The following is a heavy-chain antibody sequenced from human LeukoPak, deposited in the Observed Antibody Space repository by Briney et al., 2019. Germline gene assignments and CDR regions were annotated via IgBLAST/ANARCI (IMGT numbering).Heavy chain of an antibody. CDR3: AKVYSSGYQTHLFDY. Sequence: GGSLRLSCAASGFTFSSYATSWVRQALGKGLEWVSAISGSGGSTYYADSVKGRFTISRDNSKNTLYLQMNSLRAEDTAVYYCAKVYSSGYQTHLFDYWGQGTLVTVSS. CDR1: GFTFSSYA. V-gene: IGHV3-23*01. J-gene: IGHJ4*02. D-gene: IGHD3-22*01. CDR2: ISGSGGST.